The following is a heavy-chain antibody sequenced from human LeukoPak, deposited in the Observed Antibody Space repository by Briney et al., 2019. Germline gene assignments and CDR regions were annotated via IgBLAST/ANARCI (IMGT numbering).Heavy chain of an antibody. V-gene: IGHV1-69*04. CDR1: GGTFSSYA. CDR3: ARDSDRWAGYCSSTSCYTRGLFDY. CDR2: IIPILGIA. D-gene: IGHD2-2*02. J-gene: IGHJ4*02. Sequence: SVKVSCKASGGTFSSYAISWVRQAPGQGLEWMGRIIPILGIAIYAQKFQGRVTITADKSTSTAYMELSSLRSEDTAVYYCARDSDRWAGYCSSTSCYTRGLFDYWGQGTLVTVSS.